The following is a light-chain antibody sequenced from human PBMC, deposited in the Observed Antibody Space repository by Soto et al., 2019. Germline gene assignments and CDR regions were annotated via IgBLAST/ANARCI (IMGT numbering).Light chain of an antibody. J-gene: IGLJ2*01. Sequence: QSVLTQPPSVSAAPGQRVTISCSGSSSNIGNNYVSWYQHLPGTAPKVLIYDNNKRPSGIPDRFSGSKSGTSATLGITGLQTGDEAVYYCGTWDSSLAAVVLGGGTKVTVL. CDR2: DNN. V-gene: IGLV1-51*01. CDR1: SSNIGNNY. CDR3: GTWDSSLAAVV.